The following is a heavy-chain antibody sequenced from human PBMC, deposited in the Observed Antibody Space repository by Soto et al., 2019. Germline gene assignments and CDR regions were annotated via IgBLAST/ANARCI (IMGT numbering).Heavy chain of an antibody. J-gene: IGHJ4*02. D-gene: IGHD3-10*01. CDR1: GYTALSFA. V-gene: IGHV1-3*01. CDR2: INAGVDRT. Sequence: QVQLIQSGPELMQPGASVRVSCKASGYTALSFAFHWVRQAPGQGPEWLGWINAGVDRTIYSQRFQGRVRISRDTTANTVYLDVKSLTSEVTAVYYCAREVQGVTSFDYWGQGTLVTVSS. CDR3: AREVQGVTSFDY.